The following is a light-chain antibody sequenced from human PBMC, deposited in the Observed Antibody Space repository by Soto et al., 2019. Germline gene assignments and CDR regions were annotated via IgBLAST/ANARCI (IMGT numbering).Light chain of an antibody. CDR3: QQYDKAPIT. CDR2: GAS. J-gene: IGKJ5*01. Sequence: EIVLTQSPGTLSLSPGERATLSCRASQNITSNRLAWYQQKPGRAPRPLFFGASFRATGIPDRFSGSGSGTDFTLAISRLEPEDFAVYYCQQYDKAPITFGQGTRLEIK. V-gene: IGKV3-20*01. CDR1: QNITSNR.